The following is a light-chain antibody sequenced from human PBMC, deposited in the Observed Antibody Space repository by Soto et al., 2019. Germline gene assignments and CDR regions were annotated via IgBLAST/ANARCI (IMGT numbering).Light chain of an antibody. CDR1: QSVSSN. CDR2: GAS. J-gene: IGKJ1*01. V-gene: IGKV3-15*01. Sequence: ILMTQSPSTLSVSPGERATLSCRASQSVSSNLAWYQQKPGQAPRLLIYGASTRATGIPARFSGSGSGTEFTLTISSLQSEDFAVYYCQQYNNWRGTFGQGTKVDIK. CDR3: QQYNNWRGT.